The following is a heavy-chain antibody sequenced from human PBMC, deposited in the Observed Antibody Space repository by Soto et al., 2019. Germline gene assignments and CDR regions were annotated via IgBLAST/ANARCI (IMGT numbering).Heavy chain of an antibody. CDR3: ARDKRDPYGDYVDY. CDR1: GFTFSSFA. V-gene: IGHV3-30-3*01. Sequence: PGGSLRLSCVASGFTFSSFAMHWVRQAPGKGLEWVAVISYDDGNKKYYADSVKGRFTISRDNSKSTLYLHMNSLRAEDTAVYYCARDKRDPYGDYVDYWGQGSLVSVSS. CDR2: ISYDDGNKK. J-gene: IGHJ4*02. D-gene: IGHD4-17*01.